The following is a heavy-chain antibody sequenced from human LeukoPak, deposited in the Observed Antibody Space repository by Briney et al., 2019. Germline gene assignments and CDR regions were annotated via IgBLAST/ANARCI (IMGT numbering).Heavy chain of an antibody. D-gene: IGHD3-3*01. Sequence: GGSLRLSCAASGFTFSSYGMHWVRQAPAKGLEWVAFIRYDGSNKYYADSVKGRFTISRDNSKNTLYLQMNSLRAEDTAVYYCAKDSSRFLASGGWFDPWGQGTLVTVSS. CDR2: IRYDGSNK. J-gene: IGHJ5*02. CDR3: AKDSSRFLASGGWFDP. CDR1: GFTFSSYG. V-gene: IGHV3-30*02.